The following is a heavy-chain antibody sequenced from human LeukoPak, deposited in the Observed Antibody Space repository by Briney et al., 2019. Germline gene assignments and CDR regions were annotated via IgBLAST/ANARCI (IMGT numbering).Heavy chain of an antibody. CDR3: ARGYGYNSEY. Sequence: SETLSLTCSVSGGSIRSSSYYWGLIRQPPGTGLEWIGSIYYSASTYYNPSLKRRVTISVDTSKNQFSLKLTSVTAADTAVYYCARGYGYNSEYWGQGTLVTVSP. D-gene: IGHD5-24*01. CDR1: GGSIRSSSYY. J-gene: IGHJ4*02. V-gene: IGHV4-39*07. CDR2: IYYSAST.